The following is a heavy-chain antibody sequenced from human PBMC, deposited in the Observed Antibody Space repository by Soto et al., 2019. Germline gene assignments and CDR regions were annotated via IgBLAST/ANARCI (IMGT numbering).Heavy chain of an antibody. D-gene: IGHD5-12*01. CDR3: ARHVSSGYDYRYYYYGMDV. Sequence: PGESLKISCKGSGYSFTSYWIGWVRQMPGKGLEWMGIIYPGDSDTRYSPSFQGQVTISADKSISTAYLQWSSLKASDTAMYYCARHVSSGYDYRYYYYGMDVWGQGTTVTVS. J-gene: IGHJ6*02. CDR1: GYSFTSYW. V-gene: IGHV5-51*01. CDR2: IYPGDSDT.